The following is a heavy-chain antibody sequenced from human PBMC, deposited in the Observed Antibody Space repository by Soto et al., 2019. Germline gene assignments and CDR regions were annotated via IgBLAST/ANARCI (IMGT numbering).Heavy chain of an antibody. D-gene: IGHD6-13*01. J-gene: IGHJ4*02. CDR1: GFTFDDYA. CDR3: AKADSSSWSDFDS. CDR2: ISWKSGSI. Sequence: EVQLVESGGGLVQPGRSLRLSCAASGFTFDDYAMHWVRQAPGKGLEWVSGISWKSGSIGYADSVKGRFTISRANAKNSLYLQMNSLRAEDTALYYCAKADSSSWSDFDSWGQGTLVAVSS. V-gene: IGHV3-9*01.